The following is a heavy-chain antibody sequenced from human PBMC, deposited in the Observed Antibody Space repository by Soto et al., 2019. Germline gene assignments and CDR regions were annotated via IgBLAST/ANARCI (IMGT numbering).Heavy chain of an antibody. CDR2: IYHTGTT. V-gene: IGHV4-30-2*01. D-gene: IGHD3-22*01. CDR1: GASISSGDYS. CDR3: ARGINYYDSSGDSWFDP. J-gene: IGHJ5*02. Sequence: SETLSLTCTVSGASISSGDYSWTWIRQPPGKGLEWIGYIYHTGTTYYNMSLKSRVTISVDRSKNQFSLKLSSVTAADTAVYYCARGINYYDSSGDSWFDPWGQGTLVTVSS.